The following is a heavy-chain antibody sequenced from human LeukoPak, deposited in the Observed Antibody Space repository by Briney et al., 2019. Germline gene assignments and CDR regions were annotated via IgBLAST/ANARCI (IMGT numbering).Heavy chain of an antibody. D-gene: IGHD2-21*01. CDR2: ISYDGSNK. J-gene: IGHJ4*02. CDR1: GFTFSSYG. CDR3: AKDLWVRVVVNASYVDY. V-gene: IGHV3-30*18. Sequence: GGSLRLSCAASGFTFSSYGMHWVRQAPGKGLEWVAVISYDGSNKYYADSVKGRFTISRDNSKNTLYLQKNSLRAEDAAVYDCAKDLWVRVVVNASYVDYWSQGTLVTVST.